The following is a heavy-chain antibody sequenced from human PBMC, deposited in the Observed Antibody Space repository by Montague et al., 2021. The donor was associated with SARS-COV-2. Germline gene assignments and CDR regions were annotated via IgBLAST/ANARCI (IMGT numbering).Heavy chain of an antibody. Sequence: TLSLTCTVSGGSISSGSYYWSRLRHPAGKVLEWIGRIYTSGSTNYNPSLKSRVTISVDTSKNQFSLKLSSVTAADTAVYYCARAKGSRYYYDSSGYYRGRGYYYYYYGMDVWGQGTTVTVSS. D-gene: IGHD3-22*01. CDR3: ARAKGSRYYYDSSGYYRGRGYYYYYYGMDV. V-gene: IGHV4-61*02. CDR2: IYTSGST. CDR1: GGSISSGSYY. J-gene: IGHJ6*02.